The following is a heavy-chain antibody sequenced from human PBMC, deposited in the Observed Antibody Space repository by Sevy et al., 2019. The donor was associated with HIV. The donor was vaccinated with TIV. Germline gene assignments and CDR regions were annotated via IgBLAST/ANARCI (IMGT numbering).Heavy chain of an antibody. CDR3: AKTRGDYSGAYLGWFDP. Sequence: GGSLRLSCVASGFTFSSNTMHWVRQAPGKGLEWVAVISYDGSNIYYADSVKGRFTISRDNSKNTLYLQMNSLRAEDTAVYYCAKTRGDYSGAYLGWFDPWGQGTLVTVSS. D-gene: IGHD1-26*01. CDR2: ISYDGSNI. J-gene: IGHJ5*02. CDR1: GFTFSSNT. V-gene: IGHV3-30-3*02.